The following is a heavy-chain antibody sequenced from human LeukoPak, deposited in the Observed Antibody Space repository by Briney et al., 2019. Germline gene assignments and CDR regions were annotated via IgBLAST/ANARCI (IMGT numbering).Heavy chain of an antibody. J-gene: IGHJ4*02. CDR1: GFTFSSYA. CDR3: ARETLRYSGSSFDY. Sequence: PGGSLRLSCAASGFTFSSYAMHWVRQAPGKGLEWVAVISYDGSNKYYADSVKGRFTISRDNSKNTLYLQMNSLRAEDTAVYYCARETLRYSGSSFDYWGQGTLVTVSS. V-gene: IGHV3-30*04. D-gene: IGHD1-26*01. CDR2: ISYDGSNK.